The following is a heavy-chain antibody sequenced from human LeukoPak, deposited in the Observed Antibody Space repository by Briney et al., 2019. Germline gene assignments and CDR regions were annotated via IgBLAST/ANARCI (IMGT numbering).Heavy chain of an antibody. Sequence: PGGSLRLSCAASGFTFDDYTMHWVRQAPGKGLEWVSLISWDGGSTYYADSVKGRFTISRDNSKNTLYLQMNSLRAGDTAVYYCARSLSAIDSGYGYWGQGTLVTVSS. CDR1: GFTFDDYT. D-gene: IGHD5-12*01. V-gene: IGHV3-43*01. CDR3: ARSLSAIDSGYGY. CDR2: ISWDGGST. J-gene: IGHJ4*02.